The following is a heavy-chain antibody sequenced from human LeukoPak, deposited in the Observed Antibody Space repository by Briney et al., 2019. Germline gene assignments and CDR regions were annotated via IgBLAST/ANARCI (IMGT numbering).Heavy chain of an antibody. J-gene: IGHJ3*02. V-gene: IGHV3-30*18. CDR3: AKFFSGVGATDTFNI. Sequence: GGSLRLSCAASGFTFTSFGMHWVRQAPGKGLEWVAVISYDGSNKYYADSVKGRFTISRDNSKNTLYLQMNSLRAEDTAVYYCAKFFSGVGATDTFNIWGQGTMVTVSS. CDR2: ISYDGSNK. CDR1: GFTFTSFG. D-gene: IGHD1-26*01.